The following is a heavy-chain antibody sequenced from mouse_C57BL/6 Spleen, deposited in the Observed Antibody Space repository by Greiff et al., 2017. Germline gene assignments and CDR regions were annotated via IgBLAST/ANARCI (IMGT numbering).Heavy chain of an antibody. V-gene: IGHV1-80*01. Sequence: QVQLQQSGAELVKPGASVKISCKASGYAFSSYWMNWVKQRPGKGLEWIGQIYPGDGDTDYNGKFKGKATLTADKSSSTAYMQLSSLTSEDSAVYFCARGKGSNYAMDYWGQGTSVTVSS. CDR3: ARGKGSNYAMDY. J-gene: IGHJ4*01. CDR2: IYPGDGDT. CDR1: GYAFSSYW.